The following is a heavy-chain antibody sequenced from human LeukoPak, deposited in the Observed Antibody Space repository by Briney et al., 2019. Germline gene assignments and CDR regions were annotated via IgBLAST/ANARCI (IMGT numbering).Heavy chain of an antibody. CDR1: GFTFTSYS. D-gene: IGHD3-10*01. CDR2: ISSSSSTI. J-gene: IGHJ6*02. Sequence: GGSLRLSCAASGFTFTSYSMNWVRQAPGKGLEWVSYISSSSSTIYYADSVKGRFTISRDNAKNSLYLQMNSLRAEDTALYYCAKSSSMVRGVINSNYGMDVWGQGTTVTVSS. V-gene: IGHV3-48*01. CDR3: AKSSSMVRGVINSNYGMDV.